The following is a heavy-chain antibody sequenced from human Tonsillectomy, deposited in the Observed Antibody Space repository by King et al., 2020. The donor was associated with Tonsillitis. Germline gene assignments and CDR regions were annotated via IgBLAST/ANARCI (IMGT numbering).Heavy chain of an antibody. V-gene: IGHV1-69*01. CDR3: AGGDLGFCSDGSCYYYYGLAV. D-gene: IGHD2-15*01. Sequence: VQLVESGAEVKKPGSSVKVSCKASGGTFSSYAMSWVRQAPGQGLEWMGGIVPIFGTTNYAQKFQGRVTITADESTTTTYMELSSLRSEDTAVYYCAGGDLGFCSDGSCYYYYGLAVWGQGTTVTVSS. CDR1: GGTFSSYA. CDR2: IVPIFGTT. J-gene: IGHJ6*02.